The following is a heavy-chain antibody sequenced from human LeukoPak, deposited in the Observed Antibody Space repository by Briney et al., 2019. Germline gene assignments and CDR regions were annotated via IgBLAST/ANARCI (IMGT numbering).Heavy chain of an antibody. CDR3: AKDEARSDHYGTSLFDY. CDR2: ISGSGGST. CDR1: GFTFSSYA. V-gene: IGHV3-23*01. Sequence: GGSLRLSCAASGFTFSSYAMSWVRQAPGKGLEWVSAISGSGGSTYYADSVKGRFTISRDNSKNTLYLQMNSLRAEDTAVYYCAKDEARSDHYGTSLFDYWGQGTLVTVSS. J-gene: IGHJ4*02. D-gene: IGHD3-10*01.